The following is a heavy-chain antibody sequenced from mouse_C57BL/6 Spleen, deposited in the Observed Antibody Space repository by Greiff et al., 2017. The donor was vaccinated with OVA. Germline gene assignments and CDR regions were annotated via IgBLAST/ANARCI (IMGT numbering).Heavy chain of an antibody. Sequence: QVQLQQSGAELARPGASVKLSCKASGYTFTSYGISWVKQRTGQGLEWIGEIYPRSGNTYYNEKCKGKATLTADKYSSTAYMELRSLTSEDSAVYFCARSEYYGSSYWYVDVWGTGTTVTVSS. J-gene: IGHJ1*03. V-gene: IGHV1-81*01. D-gene: IGHD1-1*01. CDR3: ARSEYYGSSYWYVDV. CDR1: GYTFTSYG. CDR2: IYPRSGNT.